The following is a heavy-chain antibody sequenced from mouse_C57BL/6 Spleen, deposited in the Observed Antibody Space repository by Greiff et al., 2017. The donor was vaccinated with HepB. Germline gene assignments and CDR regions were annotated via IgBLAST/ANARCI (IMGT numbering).Heavy chain of an antibody. CDR2: IHPNSGST. D-gene: IGHD1-2*01. CDR3: ARESHYDGVAC. V-gene: IGHV1-64*01. J-gene: IGHJ3*01. CDR1: GYTFTSYW. Sequence: VQLQQPGAELVKPGASVTLSCKASGYTFTSYWMHWVKQRPGQGLEWIGMIHPNSGSTNYNEKFKSKATLTVDKSSSTAYMQLSSLTSEDSAVYYCARESHYDGVACWGQGTLVTVSA.